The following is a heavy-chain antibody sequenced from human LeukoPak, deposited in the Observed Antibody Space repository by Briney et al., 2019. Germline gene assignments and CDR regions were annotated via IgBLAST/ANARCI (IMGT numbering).Heavy chain of an antibody. J-gene: IGHJ4*02. CDR2: IKQDGSEK. CDR3: AKGKGSLRPDY. D-gene: IGHD5/OR15-5a*01. V-gene: IGHV3-7*01. CDR1: GFTFSSYW. Sequence: GGSLRLSCAASGFTFSSYWMSWVRQAPGKGLEWVANIKQDGSEKYYVDSVKGRFTISRDNAKNSLYLQMNSLRAEDTAVYYCAKGKGSLRPDYWGQGTLVTVSS.